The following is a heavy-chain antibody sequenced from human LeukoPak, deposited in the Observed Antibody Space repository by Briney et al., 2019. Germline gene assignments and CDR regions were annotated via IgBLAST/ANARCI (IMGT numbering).Heavy chain of an antibody. D-gene: IGHD3-3*01. CDR3: ARAIFGVVTIFDY. Sequence: PSETLSLTCTVSGGSFSTYYWSWIRQPAGKGLEWIGSIYHSGSTYYNPSLKSRVTISVDTSKNQFSLKLSSVTAADTAVYYCARAIFGVVTIFDYWGQGTLVTVSS. V-gene: IGHV4-4*07. J-gene: IGHJ4*02. CDR2: IYHSGST. CDR1: GGSFSTYY.